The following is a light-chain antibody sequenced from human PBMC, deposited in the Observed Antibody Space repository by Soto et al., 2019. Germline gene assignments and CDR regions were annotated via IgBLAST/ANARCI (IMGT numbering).Light chain of an antibody. Sequence: EIVLTQSPGTLSVSPGERATFSCRASQSVSINLAWYQQKPGQAPRLLIYGASTRATGIPARFSGSGSGTDFTLTISRLEPEDFAVYYCQQYGSSPITFGQGTEVDIK. V-gene: IGKV3-20*01. J-gene: IGKJ1*01. CDR3: QQYGSSPIT. CDR2: GAS. CDR1: QSVSIN.